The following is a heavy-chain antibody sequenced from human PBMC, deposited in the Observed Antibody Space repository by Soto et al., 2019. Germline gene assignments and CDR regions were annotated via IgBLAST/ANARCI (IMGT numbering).Heavy chain of an antibody. D-gene: IGHD3-10*01. Sequence: SETLSLTCTVSGGSFTNYYWSWIRQPPGRGLEWIGYIYNTGGTNYNPSLKSRVTISVDTSKNQFSLKLSSVPAADTAVYYCASRNYYGSGSYHYYFDYWGQGTLVTVSS. J-gene: IGHJ4*02. CDR1: GGSFTNYY. V-gene: IGHV4-59*08. CDR2: IYNTGGT. CDR3: ASRNYYGSGSYHYYFDY.